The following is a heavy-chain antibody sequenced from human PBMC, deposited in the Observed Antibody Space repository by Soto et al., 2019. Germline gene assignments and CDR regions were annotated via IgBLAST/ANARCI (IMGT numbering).Heavy chain of an antibody. D-gene: IGHD3-22*01. CDR3: AREVRNYYDSSGYYAPRYFDY. Sequence: GGSLRLSCAASGFTFSSYWMSWVRQAPGKGLEWVANIKQDGSEKYYVDSVKGRFTISRDNAKNSLYLQMNSLRAEDTAVYYSAREVRNYYDSSGYYAPRYFDYWGQGTLVTVSS. V-gene: IGHV3-7*05. CDR2: IKQDGSEK. J-gene: IGHJ4*02. CDR1: GFTFSSYW.